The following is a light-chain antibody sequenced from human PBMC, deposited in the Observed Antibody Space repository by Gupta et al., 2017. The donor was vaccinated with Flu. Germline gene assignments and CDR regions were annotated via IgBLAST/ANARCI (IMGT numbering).Light chain of an antibody. CDR1: SGSVSSTNY. CDR3: IPYVGGDANWV. CDR2: RTN. J-gene: IGLJ3*02. V-gene: IGLV8-61*01. Sequence: TLVTQEPSLSVSPGGTVTLTCALTSGSVSSTNYPGWYQQTPGQPPRTLIYRTNSRPTGVPDRFSGSIRGNKAALTITGAHLDDECDYYCIPYVGGDANWVFGGGTKLTVL.